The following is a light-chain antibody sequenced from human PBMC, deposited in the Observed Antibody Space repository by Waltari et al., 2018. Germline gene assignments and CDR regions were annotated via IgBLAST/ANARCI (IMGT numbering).Light chain of an antibody. J-gene: IGLJ1*01. Sequence: QSVLTQPPSVSGAPGQRVPISCTGSSSNIGAGYDVHWYQQCPGTAPKLLIYGNTNRPSGVPDRISGSKSGTSASLAITGLQADDEADYYCQSYDSSLSGFVFGTGTTVTVL. V-gene: IGLV1-40*01. CDR1: SSNIGAGYD. CDR3: QSYDSSLSGFV. CDR2: GNT.